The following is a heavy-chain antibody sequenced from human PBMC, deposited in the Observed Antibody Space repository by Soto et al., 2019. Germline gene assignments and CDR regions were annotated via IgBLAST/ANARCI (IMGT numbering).Heavy chain of an antibody. CDR3: AREAIHDYTT. D-gene: IGHD1-1*01. V-gene: IGHV4-30-4*01. CDR1: GGSISSGDYY. J-gene: IGHJ4*02. CDR2: IYYSGTT. Sequence: QVQLQESGPGLVKPSQTLSLTCTVSGGSISSGDYYWSWIRQPPGKGLEWIGYIYYSGTTPYTPSLKSRVTISLATSKKQFSLNLRSVTAAGTAVYYCAREAIHDYTTWGQGTLVTVAS.